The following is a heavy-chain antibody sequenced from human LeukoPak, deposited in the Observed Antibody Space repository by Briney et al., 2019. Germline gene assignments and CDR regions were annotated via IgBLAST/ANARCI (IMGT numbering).Heavy chain of an antibody. J-gene: IGHJ4*02. D-gene: IGHD6-13*01. CDR2: IIPILGIA. Sequence: GASVKVSCKASGGTFSSYAISWVRQAPGQGLEWMGRIIPILGIANYAQKFQGRVTITADKSTSTAYMELSSLRSEDTAVYYCARSSEQQLVLWVGNLDYWGQGTLDTVSS. V-gene: IGHV1-69*04. CDR1: GGTFSSYA. CDR3: ARSSEQQLVLWVGNLDY.